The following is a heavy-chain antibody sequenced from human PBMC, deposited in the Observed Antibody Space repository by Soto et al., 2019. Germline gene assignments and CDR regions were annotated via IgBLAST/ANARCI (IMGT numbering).Heavy chain of an antibody. Sequence: PGGSLRLSCAASGFTFSSYAMSWVRQAPGKGLEWVSAISGSGGSTYYADSVKGRFTISRDNSKNTLYLQMNSLRAEDTAVYYCAKDLTLTGAPYGMEVQGKGSTVTVAS. CDR3: AKDLTLTGAPYGMEV. CDR1: GFTFSSYA. CDR2: ISGSGGST. D-gene: IGHD1-20*01. J-gene: IGHJ6*01. V-gene: IGHV3-23*01.